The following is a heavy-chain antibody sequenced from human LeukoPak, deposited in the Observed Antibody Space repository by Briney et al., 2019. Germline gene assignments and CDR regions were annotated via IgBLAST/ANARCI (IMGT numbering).Heavy chain of an antibody. CDR2: IIPIFGTA. CDR3: ARDYYGSGSPLGMDV. J-gene: IGHJ6*02. V-gene: IGHV1-69*06. Sequence: ASVKVSCKASGGTFSSYAISWVRQAPGQGLEWMGGIIPIFGTANYAQKFQGIVTITADKSTSTAYMELSSLRSEDTAVYYCARDYYGSGSPLGMDVWGQGTTVTVSS. D-gene: IGHD3-10*01. CDR1: GGTFSSYA.